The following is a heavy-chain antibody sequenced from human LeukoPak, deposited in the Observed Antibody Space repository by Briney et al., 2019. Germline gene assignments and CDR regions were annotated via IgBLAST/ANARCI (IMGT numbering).Heavy chain of an antibody. J-gene: IGHJ4*02. CDR2: IYWDDDK. CDR1: GFSLSTSGVG. D-gene: IGHD6-6*01. V-gene: IGHV2-5*02. CDR3: AHSGETSASSIAARVGYFDY. Sequence: ESGPTLVNPTQTLTLTCTFSGFSLSTSGVGVGWIRQPPGKALEWLALIYWDDDKRYSPSLKSRLTITKDTSKNQVVLTMTNMDPVDTATYYCAHSGETSASSIAARVGYFDYWGQGTLVAVSS.